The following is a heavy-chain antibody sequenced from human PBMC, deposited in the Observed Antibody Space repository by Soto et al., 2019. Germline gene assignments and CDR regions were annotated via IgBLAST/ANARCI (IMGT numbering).Heavy chain of an antibody. D-gene: IGHD6-13*01. CDR1: GFTFSSYS. J-gene: IGHJ4*02. CDR3: ARDGYSSSWYHNFDY. Sequence: GGSLRLSCAASGFTFSSYSMNWVRQAPGKGLEWVSSISSSSSYIYYADSVKGRFTISRDNAKNSLYLQMNSLRAEDTAVYYCARDGYSSSWYHNFDYCGQGTLVTVSS. V-gene: IGHV3-21*01. CDR2: ISSSSSYI.